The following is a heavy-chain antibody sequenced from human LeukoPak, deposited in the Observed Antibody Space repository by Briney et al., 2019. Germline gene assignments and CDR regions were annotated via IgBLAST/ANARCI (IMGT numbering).Heavy chain of an antibody. V-gene: IGHV3-30*18. CDR2: ISYDGSNK. J-gene: IGHJ5*02. CDR1: GFTFSNYG. Sequence: PGGSLRLSCAASGFTFSNYGMHWVRQAPGKGLEWVAVISYDGSNKYYADSVKGRFTISRDNSKNTLYLQMNSLRAEDTAVYYCAKERIAVAVWNGFDPWGQGTLVTVSS. D-gene: IGHD6-19*01. CDR3: AKERIAVAVWNGFDP.